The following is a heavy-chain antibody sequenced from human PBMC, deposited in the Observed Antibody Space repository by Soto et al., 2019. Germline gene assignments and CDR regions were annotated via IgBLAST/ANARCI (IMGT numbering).Heavy chain of an antibody. CDR3: ARVQYRSGWRDWFDP. Sequence: QVQLVQSGAEVKKPGASVKVSCKASGYTFTSYGISWVRQAPGQGLEWMGWISAYNGNTNYAQKLQGRVTMTTDTSTSKAYMELRSLRSDDTSVYYCARVQYRSGWRDWFDPWGQGTLVTVSS. V-gene: IGHV1-18*01. D-gene: IGHD6-19*01. J-gene: IGHJ5*02. CDR2: ISAYNGNT. CDR1: GYTFTSYG.